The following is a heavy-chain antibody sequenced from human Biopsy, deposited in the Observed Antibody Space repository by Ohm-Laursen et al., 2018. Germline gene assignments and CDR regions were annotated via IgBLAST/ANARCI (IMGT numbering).Heavy chain of an antibody. CDR2: IYDRGSTA. J-gene: IGHJ4*02. Sequence: PSETLSLTCSVSGGSVSSGSFYWTWIRQPPGQGLEYIGYIYDRGSTANYNPSLESRVTMSVDMPKNQFSLKLSSVTAADTAIYYCARGMRSSGWPYFDSWGQGTLVTVSS. D-gene: IGHD6-19*01. CDR3: ARGMRSSGWPYFDS. CDR1: GGSVSSGSFY. V-gene: IGHV4-61*01.